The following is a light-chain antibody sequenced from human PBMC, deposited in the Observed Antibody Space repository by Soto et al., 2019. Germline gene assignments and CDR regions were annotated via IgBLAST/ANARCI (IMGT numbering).Light chain of an antibody. J-gene: IGKJ5*01. CDR1: QSLVYSDGNIY. Sequence: DVVMTQSPLSLPVTLGQPASISCRSSQSLVYSDGNIYVNWFQQRPGQSPRRLIYKVSNRDSGVPERFSGSGAGTDFTLTISRVEAEDVGVYYCMQGTHWPIAFGQGTRLQIK. V-gene: IGKV2-30*01. CDR3: MQGTHWPIA. CDR2: KVS.